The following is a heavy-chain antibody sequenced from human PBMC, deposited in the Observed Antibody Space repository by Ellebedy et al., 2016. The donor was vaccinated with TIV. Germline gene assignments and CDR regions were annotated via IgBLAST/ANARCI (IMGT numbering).Heavy chain of an antibody. CDR1: GSDFSNYA. CDR3: ARAYKYDLEY. Sequence: GESLKISCAASGSDFSNYAMHWVRQAPGKGLEWVAVISFDGSSIYFAASVKGRFTISRDNSKNTLYLRMNSLRPEDTAIYYCARAYKYDLEYWGQGTLVTVSS. J-gene: IGHJ4*02. D-gene: IGHD3/OR15-3a*01. CDR2: ISFDGSSI. V-gene: IGHV3-30*04.